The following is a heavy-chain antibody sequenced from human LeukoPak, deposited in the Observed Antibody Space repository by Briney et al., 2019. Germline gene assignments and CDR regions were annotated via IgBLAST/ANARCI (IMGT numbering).Heavy chain of an antibody. V-gene: IGHV1-46*01. CDR2: INPSGGST. J-gene: IGHJ4*02. CDR3: ARGTYFYDSSGYNYFDY. CDR1: GYSFTRYY. Sequence: GASVKVSCKESGYSFTRYYMHWVRQAPGQGLEWMGIINPSGGSTSYAQKFQGRVTMTRDTSTSTVYMELSSLRSEDTAMYYCARGTYFYDSSGYNYFDYWGQGTLVTVSS. D-gene: IGHD3-22*01.